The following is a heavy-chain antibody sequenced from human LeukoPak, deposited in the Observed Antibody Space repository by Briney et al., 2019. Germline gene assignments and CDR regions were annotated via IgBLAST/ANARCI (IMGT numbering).Heavy chain of an antibody. V-gene: IGHV4-34*01. CDR1: GGSFSGYY. CDR2: INHSGST. J-gene: IGHJ4*02. Sequence: PSETLSLTCAVYGGSFSGYYWSWIRQPPGKGLEWIGEINHSGSTNYNPSLKSRVTISVDTSKNQFSLKLSSVTAADTAVYYCARATRFGDGPSYYFDYWGQGTLVTVSS. D-gene: IGHD3-10*01. CDR3: ARATRFGDGPSYYFDY.